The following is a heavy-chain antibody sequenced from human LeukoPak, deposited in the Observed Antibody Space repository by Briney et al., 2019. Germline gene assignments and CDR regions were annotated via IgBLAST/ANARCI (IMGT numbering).Heavy chain of an antibody. CDR2: IYYSGST. V-gene: IGHV4-39*01. CDR1: GGSFSGYY. D-gene: IGHD3-9*01. Sequence: SETLSLTCAVYGGSFSGYYWGWIRQPPGKGLEWIGSIYYSGSTYYNPSLKSRVTISVDTSKNQFSLKLSSVTAADTAGYYCASVKLVYDILTGYYPSGGVDYWGQGTLVTVSS. CDR3: ASVKLVYDILTGYYPSGGVDY. J-gene: IGHJ4*02.